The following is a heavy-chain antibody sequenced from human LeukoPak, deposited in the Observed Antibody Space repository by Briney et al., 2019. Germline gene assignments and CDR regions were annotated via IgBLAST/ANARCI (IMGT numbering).Heavy chain of an antibody. V-gene: IGHV3-30*02. CDR3: AKELKLAYWGYDLARYYFDY. Sequence: GGSLRLSCAASGFTFSSYGMHWVRQAPGKGLEWVAFIRYDGNNKYYADSVKGRFTISRDNSKNTLYLQMNSLRAEDTAVYYCAKELKLAYWGYDLARYYFDYWGQGTLVTVSS. CDR2: IRYDGNNK. D-gene: IGHD5-12*01. J-gene: IGHJ4*02. CDR1: GFTFSSYG.